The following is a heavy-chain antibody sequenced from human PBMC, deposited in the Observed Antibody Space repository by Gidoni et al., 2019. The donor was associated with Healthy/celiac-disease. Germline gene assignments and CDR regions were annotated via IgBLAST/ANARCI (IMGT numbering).Heavy chain of an antibody. Sequence: EVQLLESGGGLVQPGGSLRLSCAASGFTFSSYAMSWVRQAPGKGLEWVSAISGSDDSTYYADSVKGRFTISRDNSKNTLYLQMNSLRVEDTAVYYCAKGKSSSWSHWGWYFDLWGRGTLVTVSS. V-gene: IGHV3-23*01. CDR1: GFTFSSYA. CDR2: ISGSDDST. D-gene: IGHD6-13*01. CDR3: AKGKSSSWSHWGWYFDL. J-gene: IGHJ2*01.